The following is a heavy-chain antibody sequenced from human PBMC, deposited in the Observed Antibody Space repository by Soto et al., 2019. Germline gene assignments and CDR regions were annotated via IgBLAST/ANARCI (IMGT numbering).Heavy chain of an antibody. J-gene: IGHJ6*02. CDR3: ARAAGYCSGGSCHDYYYYYGMDV. CDR1: GYTFTGYY. V-gene: IGHV1-2*04. Sequence: ASVKVSCKASGYTFTGYYMHWVRQAPGQGLEWMGWINPNSGGTNYAQKFQGWVTMTRDTSVSTAYMELSRLRSDDTAVYYCARAAGYCSGGSCHDYYYYYGMDVWGQGTTVTVSS. D-gene: IGHD2-15*01. CDR2: INPNSGGT.